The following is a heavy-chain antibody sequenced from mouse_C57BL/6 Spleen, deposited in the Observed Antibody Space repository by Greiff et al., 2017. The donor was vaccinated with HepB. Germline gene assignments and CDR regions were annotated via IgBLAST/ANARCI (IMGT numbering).Heavy chain of an antibody. D-gene: IGHD2-3*01. CDR3: ARERWLLSMDY. CDR2: ISYDGSN. J-gene: IGHJ4*01. V-gene: IGHV3-6*01. Sequence: EVQLQQSGPGLVKPSQSLSLTCSVTGYSITSGYYWNWIRQFPGNKLEWMGYISYDGSNNYNPSLKNRISITRDTSKNQFFLKLNSVTTEDTATYYCARERWLLSMDYWGQGTSVTVSS. CDR1: GYSITSGYY.